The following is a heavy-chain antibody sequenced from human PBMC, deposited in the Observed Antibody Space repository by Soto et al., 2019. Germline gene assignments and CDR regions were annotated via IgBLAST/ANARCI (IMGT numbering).Heavy chain of an antibody. CDR3: AKDFQQLDNFGY. D-gene: IGHD6-13*01. CDR2: ISGSGGST. J-gene: IGHJ4*02. Sequence: VGSLRLSCAASGCTFSSYDMSWVRQAPGKGLEWVSAISGSGGSTYYADSVKGRFTISRDNSKNTLYLQMNSLRAEDMAVYYCAKDFQQLDNFGYWGQGTLFTVSS. CDR1: GCTFSSYD. V-gene: IGHV3-23*01.